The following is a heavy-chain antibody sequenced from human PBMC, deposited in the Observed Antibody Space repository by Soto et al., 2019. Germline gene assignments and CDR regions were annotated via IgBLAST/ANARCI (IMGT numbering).Heavy chain of an antibody. D-gene: IGHD3-10*01. CDR1: GYTFTSYG. Sequence: QVQLVQSGAEVKKPGASVKVSCKASGYTFTSYGISWVRQAPGQGLEWMGWINVYNGNTNYAQKVQGRVNMTTDTSTSTAYLDLRSLRSDDTAVYFCARDTSRGEYDYWGQGTLVTVSS. J-gene: IGHJ4*02. CDR3: ARDTSRGEYDY. CDR2: INVYNGNT. V-gene: IGHV1-18*01.